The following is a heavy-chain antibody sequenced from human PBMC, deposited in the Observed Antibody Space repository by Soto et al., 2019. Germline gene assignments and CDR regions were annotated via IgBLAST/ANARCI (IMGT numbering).Heavy chain of an antibody. Sequence: ASVKVSCKASGYAFNFYGITWVRQAPGQGLEWMGWISGFNGNTNYAADLQGRVTMTTDTSTSTAYMELRGLRSDDTAVYYCARIGVSSGHESPDFDSWGQGTLVTVSS. D-gene: IGHD3-16*01. CDR3: ARIGVSSGHESPDFDS. CDR1: GYAFNFYG. CDR2: ISGFNGNT. V-gene: IGHV1-18*01. J-gene: IGHJ4*02.